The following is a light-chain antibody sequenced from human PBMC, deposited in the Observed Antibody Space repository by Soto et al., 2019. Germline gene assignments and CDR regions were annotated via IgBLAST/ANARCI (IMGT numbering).Light chain of an antibody. J-gene: IGKJ1*01. CDR1: QSVTSNN. CDR3: QQYGDSPQT. CDR2: GAS. V-gene: IGKV3-20*01. Sequence: EIVLTQSPATLSLSPGERATLSCRASQSVTSNNLAWYQQKPGQAPRLLIYGASSRATAIPDRFSGSGSGTDFTLTISRLEPEDLAVYHCQQYGDSPQTFGQGTKVEIK.